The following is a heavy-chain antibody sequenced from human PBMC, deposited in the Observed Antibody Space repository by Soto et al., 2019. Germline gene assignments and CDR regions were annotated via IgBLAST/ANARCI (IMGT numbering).Heavy chain of an antibody. V-gene: IGHV2-5*02. Sequence: QITLKESGPALVKPTQTLTLTCTFSGFSLSTVAVGVGWIRQPPEKALEWLAVIYWDDDKRYSPSLKSRLTITTDTSKSQVVLIMTNVDPVDTATYYCARMNNYGTRFDYWGQGALVTVSS. J-gene: IGHJ4*02. CDR3: ARMNNYGTRFDY. CDR1: GFSLSTVAVG. D-gene: IGHD5-18*01. CDR2: IYWDDDK.